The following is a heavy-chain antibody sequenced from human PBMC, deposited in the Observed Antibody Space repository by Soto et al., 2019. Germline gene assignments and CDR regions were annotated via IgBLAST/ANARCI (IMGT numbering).Heavy chain of an antibody. J-gene: IGHJ6*03. D-gene: IGHD3-10*01. Sequence: EVQLVESGGGLVQPGGSLRLSCAASGFTFSGRSMHWVRQAPGKGLVWVSGIDNAGTDSTYADSGKVRFTSSRDNAENARCLQMNCLRGEDTAVYYCARGWFGPDFWGKGTTVTVS. CDR1: GFTFSGRS. CDR3: ARGWFGPDF. CDR2: IDNAGTDS. V-gene: IGHV3-74*01.